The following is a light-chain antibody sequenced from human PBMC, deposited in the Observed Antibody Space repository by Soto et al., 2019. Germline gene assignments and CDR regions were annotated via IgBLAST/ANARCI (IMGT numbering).Light chain of an antibody. V-gene: IGLV2-8*01. Sequence: QSALTQPPSASGSPGQSVTISCTGASRDVGGYNYVSWYQQHPGKAPKLLIYEVSKRPSGVPDRFSGSKSGNTASLTVSGLQAEAEADNFYSSYEGNGYVLGTGNKITVL. J-gene: IGLJ1*01. CDR1: SRDVGGYNY. CDR2: EVS. CDR3: SSYEGNGYV.